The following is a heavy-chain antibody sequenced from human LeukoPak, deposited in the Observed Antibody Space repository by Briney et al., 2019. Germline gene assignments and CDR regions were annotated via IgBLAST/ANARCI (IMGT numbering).Heavy chain of an antibody. D-gene: IGHD3-22*01. CDR3: ASNYFDSSGDYWGFEY. J-gene: IGHJ4*02. V-gene: IGHV3-30-3*01. CDR1: GFTFSDYS. CDR2: ISYDGSNK. Sequence: GGSLRLSCTASGFTFSDYSMHWVRQAPGKGLEWVAVISYDGSNKSYADSVKGRFTISRDNSKNTLYLQMSSLRAEDTAVYYCASNYFDSSGDYWGFEYWGQGTLVTVSS.